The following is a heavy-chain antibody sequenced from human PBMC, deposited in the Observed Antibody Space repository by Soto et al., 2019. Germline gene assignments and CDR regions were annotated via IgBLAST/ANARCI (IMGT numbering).Heavy chain of an antibody. Sequence: QVQLVQSGAEVKKPGSSVKVSCKASGGTFSRYTINWVRQAPGQGLEWMGRIIPIAAIANYTQKFQRRVTITVDKTSTTAYMELSSLRSDDTAVYYCARGSTIVRGAPSWFDPWGQGTLVTVSS. V-gene: IGHV1-69*02. CDR3: ARGSTIVRGAPSWFDP. CDR1: GGTFSRYT. D-gene: IGHD3-10*01. J-gene: IGHJ5*02. CDR2: IIPIAAIA.